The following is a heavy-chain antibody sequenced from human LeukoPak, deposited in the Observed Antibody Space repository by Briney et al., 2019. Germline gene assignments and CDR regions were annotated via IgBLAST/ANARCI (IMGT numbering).Heavy chain of an antibody. J-gene: IGHJ4*02. CDR3: ARDQEGFDY. Sequence: ASVKVSCKASGYTFTSYGVTWVRQAPGQGLEWMGMIYPRDGSTSYAQNFQGRVTVTRDTSTTTVHMELRGLRSEDTAVYYCARDQEGFDYWGQGTVVTVSS. CDR1: GYTFTSYG. CDR2: IYPRDGST. V-gene: IGHV1-46*01.